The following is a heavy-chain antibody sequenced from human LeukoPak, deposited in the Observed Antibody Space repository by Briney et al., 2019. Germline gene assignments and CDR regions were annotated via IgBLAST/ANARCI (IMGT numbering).Heavy chain of an antibody. CDR1: GGSISSSSYY. J-gene: IGHJ4*02. Sequence: SETLSLTCTVSGGSISSSSYYWSWIRQPPGKGLEWIGEINHSGSTNYNPSLKSRVTISVDTSKNQFSLKLSSVTAADTAVYYCARRCHYYDSSGYIAYSYFDYWGQGTLVTVSS. CDR3: ARRCHYYDSSGYIAYSYFDY. CDR2: INHSGST. V-gene: IGHV4-39*07. D-gene: IGHD3-22*01.